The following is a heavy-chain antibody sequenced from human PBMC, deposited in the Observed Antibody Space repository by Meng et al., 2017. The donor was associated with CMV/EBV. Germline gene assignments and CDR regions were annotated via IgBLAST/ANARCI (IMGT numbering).Heavy chain of an antibody. D-gene: IGHD6-13*01. CDR1: GGSFSGYY. J-gene: IGHJ6*02. CDR3: ARDTIAASGEGMDV. V-gene: IGHV4-34*01. CDR2: INHSGST. Sequence: SETLSLTCAVYGGSFSGYYWSWIRQPPGKGLEWIGEINHSGSTNYNPSLKSRVTISVDTSKNQFSLKLSSVTAADTAVYYCARDTIAASGEGMDVWGQGTTVTVSS.